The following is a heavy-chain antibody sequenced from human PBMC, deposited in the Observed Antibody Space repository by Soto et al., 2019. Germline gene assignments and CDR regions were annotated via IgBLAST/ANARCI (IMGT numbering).Heavy chain of an antibody. CDR3: PTGTAMAYQWVDP. Sequence: QVELVESGGGVVQPGRSLRLSCEASGFTFSGYGMHWVRQAPGKGLEWVAAISHDGSDRYYADSVKGRFTISRDNSKNTLYLRMNSLSSEETAIYYFPTGTAMAYQWVDPWGQGTRVTVSS. D-gene: IGHD5-18*01. J-gene: IGHJ5*02. V-gene: IGHV3-30*03. CDR2: ISHDGSDR. CDR1: GFTFSGYG.